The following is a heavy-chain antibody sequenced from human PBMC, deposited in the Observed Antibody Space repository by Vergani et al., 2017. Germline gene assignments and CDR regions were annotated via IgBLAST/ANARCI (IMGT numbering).Heavy chain of an antibody. CDR3: VVCSGGSCPPDAFDI. D-gene: IGHD2-15*01. CDR2: IRSKAYGGKT. J-gene: IGHJ3*02. Sequence: EVQLVESGGGLVQPGRSLRLSCTASGFTFGDYAMSWVRQAPGKGLEWVGFIRSKAYGGKTEYAASVKGRFTISRDDSKSITYLQMNSLKTEDTAVYYCVVCSGGSCPPDAFDIWGQGTMVTVSS. CDR1: GFTFGDYA. V-gene: IGHV3-49*04.